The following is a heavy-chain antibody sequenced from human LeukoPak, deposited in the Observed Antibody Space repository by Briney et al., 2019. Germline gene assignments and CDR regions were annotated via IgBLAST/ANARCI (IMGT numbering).Heavy chain of an antibody. V-gene: IGHV4-34*01. CDR1: GGSFSGYY. D-gene: IGHD3-9*01. CDR3: ARGRGRYFDWLPYYYFDY. CDR2: INHSGST. Sequence: SETLSLTCAVYGGSFSGYYWSWIRQPPGKGLEWIGEINHSGSTNYNLPLKSRVTISVDTSKNQFSLKLSSVTAADTAVYYCARGRGRYFDWLPYYYFDYWGQGTLVTVSS. J-gene: IGHJ4*02.